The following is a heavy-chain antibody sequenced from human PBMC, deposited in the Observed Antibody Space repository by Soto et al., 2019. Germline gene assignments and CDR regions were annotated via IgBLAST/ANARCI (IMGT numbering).Heavy chain of an antibody. CDR3: GRHRARNWFDP. Sequence: PSETLSLTCIVSGGSISSSSYYWGWLRQPPGKGLELIVSIYYSGSTYYTRSLKSRVTISVDTSKNRFCLKLRSVTAADTAVLYWGRHRARNWFDPWGQGTLVTVSS. J-gene: IGHJ5*02. CDR1: GGSISSSSYY. D-gene: IGHD6-6*01. V-gene: IGHV4-39*01. CDR2: IYYSGST.